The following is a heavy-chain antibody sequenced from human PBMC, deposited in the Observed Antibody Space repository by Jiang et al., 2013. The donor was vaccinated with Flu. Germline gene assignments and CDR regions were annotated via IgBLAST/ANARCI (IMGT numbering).Heavy chain of an antibody. CDR2: IYYSGST. Sequence: SGGSISSSSYYWGWIRQPPGKGLEWIGSIYYSGSTYYNPSLKSRVTISVDTSKNQFSLKLSSVTATDTAVYYCASQTEGDYGDSHFDYWGQGTLVTVSS. CDR3: ASQTEGDYGDSHFDY. V-gene: IGHV4-39*01. CDR1: GGSISSSSYY. D-gene: IGHD4-17*01. J-gene: IGHJ4*02.